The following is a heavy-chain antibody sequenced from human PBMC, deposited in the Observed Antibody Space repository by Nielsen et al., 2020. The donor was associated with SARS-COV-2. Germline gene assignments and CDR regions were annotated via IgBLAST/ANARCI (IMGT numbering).Heavy chain of an antibody. D-gene: IGHD4-17*01. CDR1: GFTFSSYW. Sequence: GESLKISCAASGFTFSSYWMSWVRQAPGKGLEWVANIKQDGSEKYYVDSVKGRFTISRDNAKNSLYLQMNSLRAEDTAVYYCARESAYGDYTGGLDYWGQGTLVTVSP. J-gene: IGHJ4*02. CDR3: ARESAYGDYTGGLDY. CDR2: IKQDGSEK. V-gene: IGHV3-7*01.